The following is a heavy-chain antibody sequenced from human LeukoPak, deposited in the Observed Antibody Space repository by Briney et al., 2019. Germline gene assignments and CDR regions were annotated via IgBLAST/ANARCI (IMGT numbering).Heavy chain of an antibody. CDR1: GGSISSGGYY. V-gene: IGHV4-31*03. Sequence: SETMSLTCTVSGGSISSGGYYWSWIRQHPGKGLEWIGYIYYSGNTYYNPSLKSRVTISVDTSKNQFSLKLSSVTAADTAVYYCARGSSGWLRFDYWGQGTLVTVSS. D-gene: IGHD6-19*01. CDR3: ARGSSGWLRFDY. J-gene: IGHJ4*02. CDR2: IYYSGNT.